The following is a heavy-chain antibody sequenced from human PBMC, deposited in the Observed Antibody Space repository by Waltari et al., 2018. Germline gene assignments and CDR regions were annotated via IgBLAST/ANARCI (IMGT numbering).Heavy chain of an antibody. J-gene: IGHJ4*02. CDR2: FDPEDGET. CDR1: GYTFTDYY. CDR3: ATRAMVRGVTEFDY. D-gene: IGHD3-10*01. Sequence: EVQLVQSGAEVKKPGATVKISCKVSGYTFTDYYMHWVQQAPGKGLEWMGGFDPEDGETIYAQKFQGRVTMTEDTSTDTAYMELSSLRSEDTAVYYCATRAMVRGVTEFDYWGQGTLVTVSS. V-gene: IGHV1-69-2*01.